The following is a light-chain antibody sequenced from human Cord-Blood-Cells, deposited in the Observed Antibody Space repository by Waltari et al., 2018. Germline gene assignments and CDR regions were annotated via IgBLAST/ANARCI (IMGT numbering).Light chain of an antibody. J-gene: IGKJ1*01. CDR1: QSISSW. CDR3: QQYNSYSRT. V-gene: IGKV1-5*03. Sequence: DIQMTQSPSTLSASVGDRDTITCRASQSISSWLAWYQQKPGKAPQLLIYQASSLERGVPSRFSGSGSGTEFTLTISSLQPDDFATYYCQQYNSYSRTFGQGTKVEIK. CDR2: QAS.